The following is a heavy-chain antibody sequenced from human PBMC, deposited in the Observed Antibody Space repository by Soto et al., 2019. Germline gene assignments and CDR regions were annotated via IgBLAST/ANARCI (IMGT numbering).Heavy chain of an antibody. V-gene: IGHV3-21*01. CDR1: GFTFSSYS. D-gene: IGHD3-3*01. CDR2: ISSSSSYI. J-gene: IGHJ6*02. Sequence: GGSLRLSCAASGFTFSSYSMNWVRQAPGKGLKWVSSISSSSSYIYYADSVKGRFTISRDNAKNSLYLQMNSLRAEDTAVYYCARDLGSGYDFWSGYEVDYYGMDVWGQGTTVTVSS. CDR3: ARDLGSGYDFWSGYEVDYYGMDV.